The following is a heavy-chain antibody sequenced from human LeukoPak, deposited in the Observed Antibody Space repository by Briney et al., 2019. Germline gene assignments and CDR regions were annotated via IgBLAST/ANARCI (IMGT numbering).Heavy chain of an antibody. CDR1: GGSISSYY. Sequence: PSETLSLTCTVSGGSISSYYWSWSRQPPGKGLGWSGDIYYSGATNYNPSLKGRVTIAVDTSKNQFSLKLSSVTAADTAVYYCARGVYIAAAQYGYWGQGTLVTVSS. D-gene: IGHD6-13*01. J-gene: IGHJ4*02. CDR3: ARGVYIAAAQYGY. V-gene: IGHV4-59*01. CDR2: IYYSGAT.